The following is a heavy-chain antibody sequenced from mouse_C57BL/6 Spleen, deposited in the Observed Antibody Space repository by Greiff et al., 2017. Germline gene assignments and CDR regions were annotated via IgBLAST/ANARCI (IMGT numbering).Heavy chain of an antibody. CDR1: GFTFSSYA. CDR2: ISDGGSYT. J-gene: IGHJ2*01. D-gene: IGHD4-1*01. Sequence: EVMLVESGGGLVKPGGSLKLSCAASGFTFSSYAMSWVRQTPEKRLEWVATISDGGSYTYYPDNVKGRFTISRDNAKNNLYLQMSHLKSEDTAMYYCAREETLTGSFDYWGQGTTLTVSS. V-gene: IGHV5-4*03. CDR3: AREETLTGSFDY.